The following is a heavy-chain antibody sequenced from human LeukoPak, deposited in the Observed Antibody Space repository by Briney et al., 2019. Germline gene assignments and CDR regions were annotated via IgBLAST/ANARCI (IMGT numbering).Heavy chain of an antibody. CDR3: ARDRAPGGTVGATDWFDP. V-gene: IGHV1-2*02. Sequence: ASVKVSCKASGYTFTGYYMHWVRQAPGQGLEWMGWINPNSGGTNYAQKFQGRVTMTRDTSISTAYMELSRLRSDDTAVYYCARDRAPGGTVGATDWFDPWGQGTLVTVSS. J-gene: IGHJ5*02. CDR2: INPNSGGT. D-gene: IGHD1-26*01. CDR1: GYTFTGYY.